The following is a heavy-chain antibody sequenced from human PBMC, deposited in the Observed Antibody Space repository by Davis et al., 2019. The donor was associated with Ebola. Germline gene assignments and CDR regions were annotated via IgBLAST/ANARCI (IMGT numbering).Heavy chain of an antibody. V-gene: IGHV3-30*04. CDR3: ARGGRYTIYPGAFDT. D-gene: IGHD5/OR15-5a*01. J-gene: IGHJ3*02. CDR2: ISYDGTNK. Sequence: GGSLRLSCAASGFTFSSYAMHWVRQAPGKGLEWVAAISYDGTNKYYADSVKGRFTISRDSSKNPLYLQMNSLRTEDTALYYCARGGRYTIYPGAFDTWGQGTMVTVSS. CDR1: GFTFSSYA.